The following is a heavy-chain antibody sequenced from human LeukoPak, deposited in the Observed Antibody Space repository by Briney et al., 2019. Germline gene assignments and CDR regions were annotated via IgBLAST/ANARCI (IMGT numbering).Heavy chain of an antibody. CDR2: ISGSGDNT. CDR1: GFSFSSYA. D-gene: IGHD6-19*01. CDR3: AKRSGYTTGWFFDF. J-gene: IGHJ4*02. V-gene: IGHV3-23*01. Sequence: GGSLRLSCAASGFSFSSYAMSWVRQAPGKGLEWVSSISGSGDNTYYAESVKGRFTISRDNSKNTLFLQMNSLRAEDTAVFYCAKRSGYTTGWFFDFWGQGTLVTVSA.